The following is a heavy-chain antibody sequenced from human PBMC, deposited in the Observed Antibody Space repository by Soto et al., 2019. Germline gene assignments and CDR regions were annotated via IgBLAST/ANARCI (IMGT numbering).Heavy chain of an antibody. Sequence: QVQLVESEGGVVQPGRSLRLSCAASGFTFTNYAMYWVRQDPGKGLVWMGYVSYDGAHKFYADSVKGRFTISRDNSKNTLFLQMNSLRAEDTAVYYCAREGEYCSGGSCTYFAYWGQGTLVTVSS. CDR3: AREGEYCSGGSCTYFAY. D-gene: IGHD2-15*01. CDR2: VSYDGAHK. CDR1: GFTFTNYA. J-gene: IGHJ4*02. V-gene: IGHV3-30-3*01.